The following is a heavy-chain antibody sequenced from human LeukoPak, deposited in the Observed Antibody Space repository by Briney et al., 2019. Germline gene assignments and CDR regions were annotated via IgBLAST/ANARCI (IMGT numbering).Heavy chain of an antibody. Sequence: GGSLRLSCAASGFTFSIYWMHWVRQAPGKGLVWVSRINSDGSSTSYADSVNGRFTISRDNAKNTLYLQMNSLRAEDTAVYYCAREGYSSSWPHYYYYYGMDVWGQGTTVTVSS. CDR2: INSDGSST. CDR3: AREGYSSSWPHYYYYYGMDV. CDR1: GFTFSIYW. V-gene: IGHV3-74*01. J-gene: IGHJ6*02. D-gene: IGHD6-13*01.